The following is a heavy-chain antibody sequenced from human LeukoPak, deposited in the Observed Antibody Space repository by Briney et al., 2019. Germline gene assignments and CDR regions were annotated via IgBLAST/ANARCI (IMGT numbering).Heavy chain of an antibody. D-gene: IGHD2-15*01. J-gene: IGHJ5*02. CDR2: IDLNVNLI. Sequence: PGGSLRLSCVGSGFPFSSYSMNWVRQAPGKGLEWVACIDLNVNLINYADSVKDRFTISRDNAKNSLFLELDSLRIEDTAVYYCARDRGLGLPNLFTSWSQRTLLTVPS. CDR3: ARDRGLGLPNLFTS. V-gene: IGHV3-21*01. CDR1: GFPFSSYS.